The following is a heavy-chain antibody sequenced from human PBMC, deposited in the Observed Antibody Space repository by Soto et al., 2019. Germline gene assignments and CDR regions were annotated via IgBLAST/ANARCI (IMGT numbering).Heavy chain of an antibody. CDR3: AKDLYGDYVMGFDY. J-gene: IGHJ4*02. CDR1: GFTFDDYA. Sequence: PGGSLRLSCAASGFTFDDYAMHWVRQAPGKGLEWVSGISWNSGSIGYADSVKGRFTISRDNAKNSLYLQMNSLRAEDTALYYCAKDLYGDYVMGFDYWGQGTLVTVSS. V-gene: IGHV3-9*01. CDR2: ISWNSGSI. D-gene: IGHD4-17*01.